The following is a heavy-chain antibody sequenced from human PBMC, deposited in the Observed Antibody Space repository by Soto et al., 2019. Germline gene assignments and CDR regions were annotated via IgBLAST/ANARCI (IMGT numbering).Heavy chain of an antibody. CDR3: AALGDFWSGSYGMDV. J-gene: IGHJ6*02. D-gene: IGHD3-3*01. CDR2: IVVGSGNT. Sequence: QMQLVQSGPEVKKPGTSVKVSCKASGFTFTSSAVQWVRQARGQRLEWIGWIVVGSGNTNYAQKFQERVTITRDMYTSTAYMELSSLRSEDTAVYYCAALGDFWSGSYGMDVWGQGTTVTVSS. CDR1: GFTFTSSA. V-gene: IGHV1-58*01.